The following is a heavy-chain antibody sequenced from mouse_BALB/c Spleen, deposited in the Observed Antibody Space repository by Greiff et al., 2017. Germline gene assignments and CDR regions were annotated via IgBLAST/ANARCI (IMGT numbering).Heavy chain of an antibody. Sequence: VKLVESGPGLVAPSQCLSISCTASGFSLTGYGVNWVRQPPGKGLEWLGMIWGGGSTDYNSAIKSSLSISKDNSKSQVSLKMNSLQTDDTARYYCARDPYGNHAGWFAYWGQGTLVTVSA. J-gene: IGHJ3*01. V-gene: IGHV2-6-7*01. CDR2: IWGGGST. D-gene: IGHD2-1*01. CDR3: ARDPYGNHAGWFAY. CDR1: GFSLTGYG.